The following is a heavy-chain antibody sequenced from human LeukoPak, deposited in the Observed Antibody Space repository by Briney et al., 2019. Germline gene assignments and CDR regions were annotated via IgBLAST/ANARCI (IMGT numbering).Heavy chain of an antibody. D-gene: IGHD3-16*02. Sequence: ASVKVSCKVSGYTLTELSMHWVRQAPGRGLEWMGGFDPEDGETIYAQKFQGRVTMTEDTSTDTDYMELSSLRSEDTAVYYCASASVVNMITFGGVIPRQGFDYWGQGTLVTVSS. CDR3: ASASVVNMITFGGVIPRQGFDY. V-gene: IGHV1-24*01. CDR1: GYTLTELS. J-gene: IGHJ4*02. CDR2: FDPEDGET.